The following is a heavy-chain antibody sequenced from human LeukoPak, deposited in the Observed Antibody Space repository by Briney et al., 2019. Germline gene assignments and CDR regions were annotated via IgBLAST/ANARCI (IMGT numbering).Heavy chain of an antibody. Sequence: SETLSLTCAVYGGSFSGYYWSWIRQPPGKGLEWIGYIYYSGSTNYNPSLKSRVTISVDTSKNQFSLKLSSVTAADTAVYYCARDTGGFDYWGQGTLVTVSS. D-gene: IGHD3-16*01. CDR2: IYYSGST. CDR3: ARDTGGFDY. V-gene: IGHV4-59*01. CDR1: GGSFSGYY. J-gene: IGHJ4*02.